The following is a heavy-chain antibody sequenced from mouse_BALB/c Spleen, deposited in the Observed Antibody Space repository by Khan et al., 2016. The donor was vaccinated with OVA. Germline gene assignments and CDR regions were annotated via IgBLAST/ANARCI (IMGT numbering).Heavy chain of an antibody. D-gene: IGHD2-14*01. Sequence: QVQLKESGAELARPGASVKMSCKASGYSFTSHTMHWVKQRPGQGLEWIGYINPRSGYTNYNQKFNDKATLTAAKSSSTAYMQLSSLTSEDSAVEYCARRTTGYALDYWGQGTAVTVSS. CDR1: GYSFTSHT. CDR2: INPRSGYT. V-gene: IGHV1-4*01. CDR3: ARRTTGYALDY. J-gene: IGHJ4*01.